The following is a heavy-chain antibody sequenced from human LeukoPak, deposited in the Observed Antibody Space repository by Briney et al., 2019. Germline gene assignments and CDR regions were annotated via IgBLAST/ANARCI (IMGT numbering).Heavy chain of an antibody. D-gene: IGHD2-2*01. CDR2: IKSTGDTT. J-gene: IGHJ4*02. CDR3: VRHDAHTYYFDF. V-gene: IGHV1-46*01. Sequence: ASVKVSCKTSGYTFTSYHMHWVRQAPGQGLEWVAIIKSTGDTTVYAQKFQGRVTVTRDTSTSTVYMDLSSLSSEDTAVYYCVRHDAHTYYFDFWGPGTLVTVSS. CDR1: GYTFTSYH.